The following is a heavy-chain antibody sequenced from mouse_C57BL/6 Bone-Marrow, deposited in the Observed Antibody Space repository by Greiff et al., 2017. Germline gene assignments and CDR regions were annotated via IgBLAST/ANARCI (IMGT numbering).Heavy chain of an antibody. CDR3: AREDYYGSSPYYFDY. CDR2: INPSNGGT. J-gene: IGHJ2*01. V-gene: IGHV1-53*01. CDR1: GYTFTSYW. D-gene: IGHD1-1*01. Sequence: QVQLQQPGTELVKPGASVKLSCKASGYTFTSYWLHWVKQRPGQGLEWIGNINPSNGGTKYNEKFQSKATLTVDKSSSTAYMQLSSLPSEDSSVYYCAREDYYGSSPYYFDYWGQGTTLTVSS.